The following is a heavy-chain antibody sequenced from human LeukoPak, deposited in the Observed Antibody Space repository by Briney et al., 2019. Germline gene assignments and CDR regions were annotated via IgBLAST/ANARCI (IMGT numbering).Heavy chain of an antibody. J-gene: IGHJ4*02. D-gene: IGHD6-13*01. Sequence: PGGSPRLSCAASGFTFSSYGMHWVRQAPGKGLEWVAFIRSDGSIKYYTESVKGRFTISRDNSKNTLYLQMNSLRAEDTAVYYCAKYSSSWPAVANDYWGQGTLVTVSS. V-gene: IGHV3-30*02. CDR1: GFTFSSYG. CDR3: AKYSSSWPAVANDY. CDR2: IRSDGSIK.